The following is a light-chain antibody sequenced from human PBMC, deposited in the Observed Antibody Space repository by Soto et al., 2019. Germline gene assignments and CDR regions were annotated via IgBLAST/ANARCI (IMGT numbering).Light chain of an antibody. CDR3: SSYTSSNNVV. Sequence: QSVLTQPASVSGSPGQSITISCTGTSSDVGGYNYVSWYQQHPGKAPKLMIYDVSNRPSGVSNRFSGSKSGNTASLTIAGHQAEDEADYYCSSYTSSNNVVFGVGAQLTVL. J-gene: IGLJ2*01. CDR2: DVS. CDR1: SSDVGGYNY. V-gene: IGLV2-14*01.